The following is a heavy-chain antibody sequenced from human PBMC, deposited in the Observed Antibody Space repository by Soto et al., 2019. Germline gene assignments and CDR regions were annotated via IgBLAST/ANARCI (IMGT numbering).Heavy chain of an antibody. Sequence: QPGGSLRLSCAASGFTFSNYYMTWVRQAPGKGLEWVANMNQDGSDKRYVDSVRGRFTISRDNAKNSLYLQMDSLRVEDTAVYYCARVESGSYDYWGQGALVTVSP. CDR3: ARVESGSYDY. CDR1: GFTFSNYY. CDR2: MNQDGSDK. V-gene: IGHV3-7*01. D-gene: IGHD1-26*01. J-gene: IGHJ4*02.